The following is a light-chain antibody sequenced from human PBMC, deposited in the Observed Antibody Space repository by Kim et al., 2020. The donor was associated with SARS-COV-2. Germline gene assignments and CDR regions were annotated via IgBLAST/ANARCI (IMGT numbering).Light chain of an antibody. J-gene: IGKJ5*01. V-gene: IGKV3-15*01. CDR2: GAS. CDR3: QQYSQWPPIT. CDR1: QSIGNN. Sequence: EIVMTQSPAVVSVSPGERATLSCRASQSIGNNLAWYQQKAGQTPRLLISGASTRATGIPARFSGSGSGTDFTLSISSVQSEDFAVYYCQQYSQWPPITFGQGTRLEIK.